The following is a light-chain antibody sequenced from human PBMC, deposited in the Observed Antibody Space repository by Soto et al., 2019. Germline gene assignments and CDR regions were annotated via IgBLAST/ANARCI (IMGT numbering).Light chain of an antibody. CDR2: KAS. CDR1: QTISSW. J-gene: IGKJ1*01. V-gene: IGKV1-5*03. CDR3: QLYASYSEA. Sequence: QWIQYPWTRCGSVGGVDTITRRASQTISSWLAWYQQKPGKAPKLLIYKASTLKSGVPSRFSGSGSGTEYTLTISSLQPDDFATYYCQLYASYSEAFGQGTKVDI.